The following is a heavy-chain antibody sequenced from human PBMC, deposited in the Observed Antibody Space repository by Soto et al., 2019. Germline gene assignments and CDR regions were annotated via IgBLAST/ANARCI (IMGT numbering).Heavy chain of an antibody. CDR2: IYHSGST. CDR3: ARSCTGNRPFDY. CDR1: GGSISSSNW. V-gene: IGHV4-4*02. Sequence: QVQLQESGPGLVKPSGTLSLTCAVSGGSISSSNWWSWVRQPPGKGLEWIGEIYHSGSTSYNPYLKRRVSISADKPKKQFSLTLSSVTAADTAVYYYARSCTGNRPFDYWGQGTLVTVSS. D-gene: IGHD1-1*01. J-gene: IGHJ4*02.